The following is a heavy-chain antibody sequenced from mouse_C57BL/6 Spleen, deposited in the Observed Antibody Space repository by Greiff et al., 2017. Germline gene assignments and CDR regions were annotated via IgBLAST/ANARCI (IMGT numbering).Heavy chain of an antibody. Sequence: VKLQESGPELVKPGASVKISCKASGYAFSSSWMNWVKQRPGKGLEWIGRIYPGDGDTNYNGKFKGKATLTADKSSSTAYMQLSSLTSEDSAVYFCAKMGYYGVDYWGQGTTLTVSS. CDR3: AKMGYYGVDY. J-gene: IGHJ2*01. CDR2: IYPGDGDT. V-gene: IGHV1-82*01. CDR1: GYAFSSSW. D-gene: IGHD1-2*01.